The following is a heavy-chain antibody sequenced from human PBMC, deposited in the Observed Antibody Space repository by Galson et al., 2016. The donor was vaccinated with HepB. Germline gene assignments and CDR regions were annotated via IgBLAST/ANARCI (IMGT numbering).Heavy chain of an antibody. CDR3: ARERRELLPEAFGI. V-gene: IGHV3-7*01. J-gene: IGHJ3*02. Sequence: SLRLSCAASGFTFRTYSMRWARQTPGKGLEWVANIQPDGIDKYYADSVKGRFTISRDNSKNTLYLQMNSMRAEDTAVYYCARERRELLPEAFGIWGQGTMVTVS. CDR1: GFTFRTYS. CDR2: IQPDGIDK. D-gene: IGHD1-26*01.